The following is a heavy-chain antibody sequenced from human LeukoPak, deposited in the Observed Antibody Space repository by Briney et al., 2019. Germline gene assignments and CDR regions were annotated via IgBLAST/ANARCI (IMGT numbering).Heavy chain of an antibody. V-gene: IGHV5-51*01. CDR2: IYPGDSDT. Sequence: PGESLKISCKGSGYRFTNYWIGWVRQMPGKGLEWMGIIYPGDSDTRYSPSFQGQVTLSADKSISTAYLQWSSLKASDTSMYYCARPDCSGDCPWGQGTLVTVSS. D-gene: IGHD2-21*02. J-gene: IGHJ5*02. CDR1: GYRFTNYW. CDR3: ARPDCSGDCP.